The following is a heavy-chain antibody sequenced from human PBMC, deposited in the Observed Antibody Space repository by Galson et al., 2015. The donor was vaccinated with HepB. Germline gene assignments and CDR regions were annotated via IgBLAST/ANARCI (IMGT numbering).Heavy chain of an antibody. CDR2: ISDSGDST. D-gene: IGHD3-16*02. J-gene: IGHJ4*02. V-gene: IGHV3-23*01. Sequence: SPRLSCAASGFSFSSYAMSWVRQAPGKGLEWVSVISDSGDSTYYADSVKGRFIISRDNSKKTLYLQMNSLRAQDTAVYCCATGYDYIWGSYRSARDYWGQGTLVIGSS. CDR1: GFSFSSYA. CDR3: ATGYDYIWGSYRSARDY.